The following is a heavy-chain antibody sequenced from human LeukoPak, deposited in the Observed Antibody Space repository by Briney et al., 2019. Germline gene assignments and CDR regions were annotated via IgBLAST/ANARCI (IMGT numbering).Heavy chain of an antibody. CDR2: IIPLFGTA. CDR1: AYTFTGYY. Sequence: ASVKVSCKASAYTFTGYYMHWVRQAPGQGLEWMGWIIPLFGTANYAQKFQGRVTITADESTSTAYMELSSLRSEDTAVYYCASVVVVTATNLYYYYYMDVWGKGTTVTISS. V-gene: IGHV1-69*13. D-gene: IGHD2-21*02. J-gene: IGHJ6*03. CDR3: ASVVVVTATNLYYYYYMDV.